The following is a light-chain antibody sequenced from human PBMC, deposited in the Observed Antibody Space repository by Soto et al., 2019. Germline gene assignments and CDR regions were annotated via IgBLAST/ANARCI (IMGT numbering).Light chain of an antibody. CDR1: SSNIGNNY. V-gene: IGLV1-51*01. CDR3: GTWDSSLSAGV. J-gene: IGLJ2*01. CDR2: DNN. Sequence: QSVLTQPPSVSAAPGPKVTICCSGSSSNIGNNYVSWYQQLPGTAPKLLIYDNNKRPSGIPDRFSGSKSGTSATLGITGLQTGDEADYYCGTWDSSLSAGVFGGGTKLTVL.